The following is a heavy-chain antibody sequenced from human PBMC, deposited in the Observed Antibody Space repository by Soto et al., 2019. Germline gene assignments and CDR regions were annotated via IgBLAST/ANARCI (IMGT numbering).Heavy chain of an antibody. D-gene: IGHD3-16*01. Sequence: WGSLRLSCAASGLTVSNAYMALVRQAPGMGLEWVSVIYDNSTTYYAESVKGRFNISRGTSANTRSLQVDSQRAEDSCECYDLSRLRWGRNYGLDVWGEGTKVTVSS. V-gene: IGHV3-53*01. CDR1: GLTVSNAY. CDR3: LSRLRWGRNYGLDV. J-gene: IGHJ6*01. CDR2: IYDNSTT.